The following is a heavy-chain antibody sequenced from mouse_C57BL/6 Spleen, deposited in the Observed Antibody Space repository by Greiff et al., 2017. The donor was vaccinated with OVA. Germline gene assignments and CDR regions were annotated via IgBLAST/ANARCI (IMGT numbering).Heavy chain of an antibody. CDR1: GFTFNTYA. J-gene: IGHJ1*03. D-gene: IGHD1-1*01. CDR2: IRSKSSNYAT. Sequence: EVMLVESGGGLVQPKGSLKLSCAASGFTFNTYAMHWVRQAPGKGLEWVARIRSKSSNYATYYADSVKDRFTISRDDSQSMLYLQMNNLKTEDTAMYYCVREGYYYGSSYVSYWYFDVWGTGTTVTVSS. V-gene: IGHV10-3*01. CDR3: VREGYYYGSSYVSYWYFDV.